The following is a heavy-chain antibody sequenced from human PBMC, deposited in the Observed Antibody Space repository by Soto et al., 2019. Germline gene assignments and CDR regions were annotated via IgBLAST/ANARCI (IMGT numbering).Heavy chain of an antibody. Sequence: PGGSLRLSCAASGFTFSTYAMSWVRQAPGKGLEWVSGIGASGAGTYYAESVKGRFTISRDNSKNTLHLQMNSPRAEDTAVYYCALRKTGSFFDYWGQGTLVTVSS. CDR2: IGASGAGT. V-gene: IGHV3-23*01. CDR1: GFTFSTYA. D-gene: IGHD3-10*01. CDR3: ALRKTGSFFDY. J-gene: IGHJ4*02.